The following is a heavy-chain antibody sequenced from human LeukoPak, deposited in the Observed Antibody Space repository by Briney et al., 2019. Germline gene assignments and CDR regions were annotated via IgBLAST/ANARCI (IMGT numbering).Heavy chain of an antibody. D-gene: IGHD3-10*01. J-gene: IGHJ3*02. V-gene: IGHV1-69*13. CDR3: ARETGGLWPDAFDI. Sequence: ASVKVSCKASGYTFTGYYMHWVRQAPGQGLEWMGGIIPIFGTANYAQKFQGRVTITADEPTSTAYMELSSLRSEDTAVYYCARETGGLWPDAFDIWGQGTMVTVSS. CDR1: GYTFTGYY. CDR2: IIPIFGTA.